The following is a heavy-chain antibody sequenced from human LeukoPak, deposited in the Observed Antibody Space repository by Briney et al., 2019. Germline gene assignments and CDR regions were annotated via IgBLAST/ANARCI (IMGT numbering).Heavy chain of an antibody. CDR2: IYYSGST. D-gene: IGHD3/OR15-3a*01. CDR1: GGSISSYY. V-gene: IGHV4-59*12. J-gene: IGHJ3*02. Sequence: PSETLSLTCTVSGGSISSYYWSWIRQPPGKGLEWIGYIYYSGSTNYNPSLKSRVTISVDTSKNQFSLKLSSVTAADTAVYYCARDLGRDWAFDIWGQGTMVTVSS. CDR3: ARDLGRDWAFDI.